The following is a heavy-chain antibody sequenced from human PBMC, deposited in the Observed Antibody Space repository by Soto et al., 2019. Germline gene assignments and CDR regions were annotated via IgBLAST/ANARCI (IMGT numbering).Heavy chain of an antibody. D-gene: IGHD2-15*01. V-gene: IGHV3-23*01. CDR1: GFTFNSHG. J-gene: IGHJ5*02. CDR2: ISGSGSTT. CDR3: AKDREAVTIRYFCGGIRRPAGWFHP. Sequence: GGSLRLSCAASGFTFNSHGMSLVRQPPGKGLQWVSAISGSGSTTYYADSVKGRFIISRDNSKNTVYLQMDSLRAEDTAIYYCAKDREAVTIRYFCGGIRRPAGWFHPWCTGTLGTGSS.